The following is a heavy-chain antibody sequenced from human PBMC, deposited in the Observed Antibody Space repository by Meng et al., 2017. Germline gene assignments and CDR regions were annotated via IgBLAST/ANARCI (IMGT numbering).Heavy chain of an antibody. CDR2: IKPDGTMT. CDR3: ARSDWFDP. J-gene: IGHJ5*02. Sequence: GELVVSGGGLVQSGGSLRLSCTASGFTFRNYWMHWVRQAPGKGLVWVSRIKPDGTMTVYADSVKGRFTISRDNAKNTLYLQMNSLRSDDTAVYYCARSDWFDPWGQGTLVTVSS. CDR1: GFTFRNYW. V-gene: IGHV3-74*01.